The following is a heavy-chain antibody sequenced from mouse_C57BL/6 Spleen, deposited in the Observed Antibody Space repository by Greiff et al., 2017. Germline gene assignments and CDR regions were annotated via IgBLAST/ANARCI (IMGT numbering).Heavy chain of an antibody. D-gene: IGHD2-5*01. J-gene: IGHJ3*01. CDR1: GYTFTDYE. CDR2: IDPETGGP. V-gene: IGHV1-15*01. Sequence: VQLQQSGAELVRPGASVTLSCKASGYTFTDYEMHWVKQTPVHGLEWIGAIDPETGGPAYNQKFKGKAILTADKSSSTACMELRSLTCVDSAVYYCTRSKDYSNYGFADWGQGTLVTVSA. CDR3: TRSKDYSNYGFAD.